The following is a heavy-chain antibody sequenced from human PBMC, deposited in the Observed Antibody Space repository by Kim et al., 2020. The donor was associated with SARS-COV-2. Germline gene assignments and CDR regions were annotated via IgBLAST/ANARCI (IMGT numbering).Heavy chain of an antibody. J-gene: IGHJ4*02. CDR3: ARGRGYSSSWYDHGFFRFDY. CDR1: GGSFSGYY. CDR2: INHSGST. Sequence: SETLSLTCAVYGGSFSGYYWSWIRQPPGKGLEWIGEINHSGSTNYNPSLKSRVTISVDTSKNQFSLKLSSVTAADTAVYYCARGRGYSSSWYDHGFFRFDYWGQGTLVTVSS. D-gene: IGHD6-13*01. V-gene: IGHV4-34*01.